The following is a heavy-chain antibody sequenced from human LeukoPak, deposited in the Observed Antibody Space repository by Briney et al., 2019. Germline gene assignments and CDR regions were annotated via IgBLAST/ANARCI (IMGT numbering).Heavy chain of an antibody. V-gene: IGHV3-48*03. CDR2: ISRSATTI. Sequence: GGSLRLSCAASGFTFSSYEMNWVRQAPGKGLEWVSSISRSATTIYYADSVKGRFTISRDNAKNSLYLQMNSLRAEDTAVCFCARVGALSSSWLLYWGQGTLVTVSS. D-gene: IGHD6-13*01. CDR1: GFTFSSYE. CDR3: ARVGALSSSWLLY. J-gene: IGHJ4*02.